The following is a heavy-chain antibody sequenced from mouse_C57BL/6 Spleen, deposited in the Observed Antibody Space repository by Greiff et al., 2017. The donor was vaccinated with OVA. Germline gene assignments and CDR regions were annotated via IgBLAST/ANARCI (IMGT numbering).Heavy chain of an antibody. CDR1: GYAFTNYL. J-gene: IGHJ4*01. Sequence: VKLVESGAELVRPGTSVKVSCKASGYAFTNYLIEWVKQRPGQGLEWIGVINPGSGGTNYNEKFKGKATLTADKSSSTAYMQLSSLTSEDSAVYFCARSVITTVVVDYAMDYWGQGTSVTVSS. CDR2: INPGSGGT. CDR3: ARSVITTVVVDYAMDY. V-gene: IGHV1-54*01. D-gene: IGHD1-1*01.